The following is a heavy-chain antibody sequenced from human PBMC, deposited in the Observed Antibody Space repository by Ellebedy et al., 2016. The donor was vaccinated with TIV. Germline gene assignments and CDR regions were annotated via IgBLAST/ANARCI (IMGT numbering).Heavy chain of an antibody. D-gene: IGHD4-17*01. V-gene: IGHV3-74*01. Sequence: GESLKISXAASGFTFSSYWMHWVRQAPGKGLVWVSRINSDGSSTSYADSVKGRFTISRDNAKNTLYLQMNSLRAEDTAVYYCARLTWGYGDYGGLDGMDVWGQGTTVTVSS. CDR1: GFTFSSYW. J-gene: IGHJ6*02. CDR3: ARLTWGYGDYGGLDGMDV. CDR2: INSDGSST.